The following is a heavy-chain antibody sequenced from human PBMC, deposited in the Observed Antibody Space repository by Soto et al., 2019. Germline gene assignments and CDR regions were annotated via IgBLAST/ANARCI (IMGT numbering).Heavy chain of an antibody. CDR1: GFTFSSYG. CDR3: ARDRDTIFGVVTHPYGMDV. J-gene: IGHJ6*02. V-gene: IGHV3-33*01. Sequence: PGGSLRLSCAASGFTFSSYGMHWVRQAPGKGLEWVAVIWYDGSNKYYADSVKGRFTISRDNSKNTLYLQMNSLRAEDTAVYYCARDRDTIFGVVTHPYGMDVWGQGTTVTVSS. D-gene: IGHD3-3*01. CDR2: IWYDGSNK.